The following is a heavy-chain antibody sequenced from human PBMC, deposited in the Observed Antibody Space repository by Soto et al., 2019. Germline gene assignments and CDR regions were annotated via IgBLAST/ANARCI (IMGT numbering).Heavy chain of an antibody. D-gene: IGHD3-10*01. CDR3: ARDLKKGSYFDY. V-gene: IGHV3-33*01. Sequence: QVQLVESGGGVVQPGRSLRLSCAASGFTFSTTAMHWVRQAPGKGLEWVAFIWHDGGNKNYADSVKDRFSISRDNSKNTLYLQMNSLGVEDTAVYYCARDLKKGSYFDYWGQGTLVTVSS. J-gene: IGHJ4*02. CDR2: IWHDGGNK. CDR1: GFTFSTTA.